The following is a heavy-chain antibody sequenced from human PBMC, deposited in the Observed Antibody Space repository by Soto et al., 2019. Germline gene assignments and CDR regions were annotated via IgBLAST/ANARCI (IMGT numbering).Heavy chain of an antibody. CDR2: ISGSGGST. CDR3: AKDRVVPADISGVY. Sequence: GGSLRLSCAASGFTLSSYAMSWVRQAPGKGLEWVSAISGSGGSTYYADSVKGRFTISRDNSKNTLYLQMKSLRAEDTAVYYCAKDRVVPADISGVYWGQGTLVTV. J-gene: IGHJ4*02. D-gene: IGHD2-2*01. CDR1: GFTLSSYA. V-gene: IGHV3-23*01.